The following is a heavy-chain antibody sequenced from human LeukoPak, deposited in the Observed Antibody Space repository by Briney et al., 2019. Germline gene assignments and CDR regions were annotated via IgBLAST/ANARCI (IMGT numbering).Heavy chain of an antibody. V-gene: IGHV3-66*01. CDR1: GVTVSSNY. Sequence: GGSLRLSCAVFGVTVSSNYMSWVRQAPGKGLEWVSVLYGGGTTYYADSVKGRFSISRDNSKNTVYLQMNSLRAEDTAVYYCARARGPGSDLAFDIWGQGTMVTVSS. J-gene: IGHJ3*02. CDR2: LYGGGTT. D-gene: IGHD2-21*02. CDR3: ARARGPGSDLAFDI.